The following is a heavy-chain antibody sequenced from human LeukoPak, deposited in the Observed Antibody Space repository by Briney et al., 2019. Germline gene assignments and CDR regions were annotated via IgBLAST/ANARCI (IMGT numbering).Heavy chain of an antibody. V-gene: IGHV1-8*03. Sequence: ASVKVSCKASGYTFTSYDINWVRQATGQGLEWMAYMNPNSGKIGYAQTFQGRVTFTWNTSVNTAYMELSSLISDDTALYYGAREGFDVWGQGTVITVSS. J-gene: IGHJ3*01. CDR1: GYTFTSYD. CDR3: AREGFDV. CDR2: MNPNSGKI.